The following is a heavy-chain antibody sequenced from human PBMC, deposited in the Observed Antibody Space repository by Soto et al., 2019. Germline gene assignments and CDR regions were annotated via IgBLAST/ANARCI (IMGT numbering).Heavy chain of an antibody. CDR1: GFTFNTYG. V-gene: IGHV3-33*01. CDR3: AREYSGFYFDY. Sequence: QVQLVESGGGVVQPGRSLRLSCAASGFTFNTYGMHWVRQAPGKGLEWVAVIWYDGSKKYDADSVKGRFTISRDNSKNTLYLQMNSLRAEDTAVYYCAREYSGFYFDYWGQGTLVTVSS. D-gene: IGHD5-12*01. J-gene: IGHJ4*02. CDR2: IWYDGSKK.